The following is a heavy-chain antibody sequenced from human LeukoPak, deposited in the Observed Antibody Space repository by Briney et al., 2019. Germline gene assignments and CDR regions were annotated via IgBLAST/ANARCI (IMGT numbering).Heavy chain of an antibody. CDR2: ISSSSSYI. CDR3: ARGATVDSRYYFDY. J-gene: IGHJ4*02. V-gene: IGHV3-21*01. Sequence: GGSLRLSCAASGFTFSSYSMSWVRQAPGKGLEWVSSISSSSSYIYYADSVKGRFTISRDNAKNSLYLQMNSLRAEDTAVYYCARGATVDSRYYFDYWGQGTLVTVSS. D-gene: IGHD4-23*01. CDR1: GFTFSSYS.